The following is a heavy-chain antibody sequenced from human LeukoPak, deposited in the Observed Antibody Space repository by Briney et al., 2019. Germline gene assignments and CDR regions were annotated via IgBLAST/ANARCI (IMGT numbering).Heavy chain of an antibody. CDR1: GGSISSSSYY. V-gene: IGHV4-39*07. J-gene: IGHJ5*02. Sequence: SETLSLTCTVSGGSISSSSYYWGWIRQPPGKGLEWIGSIYYSGSTYYNPSLKSRVTISVDTSKNQFSLKLSSVTAADTAVYYCARRLITMIVESSGFDPWGQGTLVTVSS. CDR2: IYYSGST. CDR3: ARRLITMIVESSGFDP. D-gene: IGHD3-22*01.